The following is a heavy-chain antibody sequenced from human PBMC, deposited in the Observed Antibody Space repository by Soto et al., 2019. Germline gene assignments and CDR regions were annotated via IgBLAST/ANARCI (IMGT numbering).Heavy chain of an antibody. Sequence: LRLSCAASGFTVSSNYMSWVRQAPGKGLEWVSVIYSGGSTYYADSVKGRFTISRDNSKNTLYLQMNSLRSEDTAVYYCARDSSSGWSREVFDPWGQGTLVTVSS. CDR3: ARDSSSGWSREVFDP. CDR2: IYSGGST. J-gene: IGHJ5*02. CDR1: GFTVSSNY. V-gene: IGHV3-53*05. D-gene: IGHD6-19*01.